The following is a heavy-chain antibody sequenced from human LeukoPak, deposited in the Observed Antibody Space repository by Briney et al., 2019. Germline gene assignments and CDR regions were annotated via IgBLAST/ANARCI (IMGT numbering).Heavy chain of an antibody. V-gene: IGHV3-20*04. J-gene: IGHJ4*02. CDR3: ARDIAPAGLGHFDY. D-gene: IGHD6-13*01. Sequence: GGSLRLSCAASGFTFGDYGMSWVRQAPGKGLEWVSGLNWDGGTTGHADSLKGRFTISRDNAKNSLHLHMNSLRAEDTSVYYCARDIAPAGLGHFDYWGQGTLVTVSS. CDR2: LNWDGGTT. CDR1: GFTFGDYG.